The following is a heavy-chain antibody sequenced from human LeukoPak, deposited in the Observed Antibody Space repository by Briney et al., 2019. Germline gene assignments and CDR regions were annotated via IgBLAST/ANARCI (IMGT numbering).Heavy chain of an antibody. CDR2: INSDGSWT. CDR1: GNYW. D-gene: IGHD2/OR15-2a*01. V-gene: IGHV3-74*01. CDR3: VSFYETH. Sequence: GGSLRLSCAASGNYWMHWVRQVPGKGLVWVSHINSDGSWTSYADSVKGRFTISKDNAKNTVYLQMNSLRAEDTAVYYCVSFYETHWGRGTLVTVSS. J-gene: IGHJ4*02.